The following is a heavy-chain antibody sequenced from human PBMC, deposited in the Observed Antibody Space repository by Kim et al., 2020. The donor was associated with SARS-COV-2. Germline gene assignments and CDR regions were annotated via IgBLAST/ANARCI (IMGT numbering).Heavy chain of an antibody. D-gene: IGHD3-22*01. CDR2: INGSGENT. V-gene: IGHV3-23*01. Sequence: GGSLRLSCAASGFMFSRYAMSWVRQAPGKGLEWVSSINGSGENTYYADSVKDRFTISRDKSKNTLYLQMNSLRAEDTAVYLCTKDRYFYYDSCVDWGQGTLVTVSS. J-gene: IGHJ4*02. CDR3: TKDRYFYYDSCVD. CDR1: GFMFSRYA.